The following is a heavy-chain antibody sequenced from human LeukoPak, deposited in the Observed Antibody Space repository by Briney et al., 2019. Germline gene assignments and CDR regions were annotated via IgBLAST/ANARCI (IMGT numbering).Heavy chain of an antibody. V-gene: IGHV3-7*05. J-gene: IGHJ4*02. CDR1: GFTFSSYW. Sequence: PGESLRLSCAASGFTFSSYWMSWVRQAPGKGLEWVASIKQDGSDKSYVDSVKGRFTISRDNANISLYLHMNSLRAEDTAMYYCARGGGIFEYWGKGTLVTLSS. CDR3: ARGGGIFEY. D-gene: IGHD3-9*01. CDR2: IKQDGSDK.